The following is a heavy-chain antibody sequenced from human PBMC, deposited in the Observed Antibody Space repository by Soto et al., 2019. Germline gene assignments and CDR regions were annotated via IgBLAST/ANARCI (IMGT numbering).Heavy chain of an antibody. V-gene: IGHV3-23*01. CDR3: AKCDVLMTTPRRWCKWFDP. CDR2: IRGTAT. Sequence: EVQLLESGGTLVQPGESLRLSCEVSGFSFSSFAMNWVRQAPGEGLEWVSSIRGTATSYADSVKGRFTISRDNSKNTVYLQINTLRANDTDVYYCAKCDVLMTTPRRWCKWFDPWGQGTLVIVSS. J-gene: IGHJ5*02. CDR1: GFSFSSFA. D-gene: IGHD4-17*01.